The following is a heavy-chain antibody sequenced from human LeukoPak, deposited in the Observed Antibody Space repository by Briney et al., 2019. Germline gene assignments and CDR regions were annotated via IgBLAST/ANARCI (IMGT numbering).Heavy chain of an antibody. CDR3: AGSTVTTYQDAFDI. Sequence: SETLSLTCTVSGGSISSYYWIWIRQPAGKGLEWIGRIYSSGSTNYNPSLKSRVTMSVDTSKNQFSLKLSSVTAADTAVYYCAGSTVTTYQDAFDIWGQGTMVTVSS. V-gene: IGHV4-4*07. CDR1: GGSISSYY. D-gene: IGHD4-17*01. CDR2: IYSSGST. J-gene: IGHJ3*02.